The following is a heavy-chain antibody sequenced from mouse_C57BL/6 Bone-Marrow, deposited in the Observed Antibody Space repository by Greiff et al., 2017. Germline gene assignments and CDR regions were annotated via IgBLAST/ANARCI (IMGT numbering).Heavy chain of an antibody. CDR1: GYTFTDYY. Sequence: VQLQQSGPVLVKPGASVKMSCKASGYTFTDYYMNWVKQSHGKSLEWIGVINPYNGGTSYNQKFKGKATLTVDKSSSTAYMELNSLTSEDSAVYYCARESYGSIYWYFDVWGTGTTVTVSS. V-gene: IGHV1-19*01. D-gene: IGHD1-1*01. J-gene: IGHJ1*03. CDR2: INPYNGGT. CDR3: ARESYGSIYWYFDV.